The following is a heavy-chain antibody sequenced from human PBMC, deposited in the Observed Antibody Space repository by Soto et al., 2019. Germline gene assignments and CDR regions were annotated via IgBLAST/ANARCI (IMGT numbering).Heavy chain of an antibody. CDR2: ISSSSSYI. Sequence: GGSLRLSCAASGFTFSSYSMNWVRQAPGKGLEWVSSISSSSSYIYYADSVKGRFTISRDNAKNSLYLQMNSLRAEDTAVYYCARDAYSSSSYFDYWGQGTLVTVSS. CDR1: GFTFSSYS. J-gene: IGHJ4*02. V-gene: IGHV3-21*01. D-gene: IGHD6-6*01. CDR3: ARDAYSSSSYFDY.